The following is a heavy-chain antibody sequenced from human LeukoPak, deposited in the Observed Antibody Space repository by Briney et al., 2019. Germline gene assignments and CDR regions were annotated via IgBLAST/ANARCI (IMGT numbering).Heavy chain of an antibody. CDR1: GGSVSNYY. Sequence: SETLSLTCSVSGGSVSNYYLSWIRQPPGKGLEWIGYVYYTGSNNYNPSLKSRVTMFEDKSKNQFSLRLYSVAVADTAVYYCARHFAYSSSSYFDYWGQGSLVTVSS. CDR3: ARHFAYSSSSYFDY. V-gene: IGHV4-59*08. J-gene: IGHJ4*02. D-gene: IGHD6-6*01. CDR2: VYYTGSN.